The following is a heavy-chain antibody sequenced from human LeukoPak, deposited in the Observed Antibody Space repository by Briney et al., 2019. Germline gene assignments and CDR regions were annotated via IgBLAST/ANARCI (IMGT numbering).Heavy chain of an antibody. CDR1: GGSFSGYY. CDR3: ARTTMVRGTYYMDV. Sequence: SETLSLTCAVCGGSFSGYYWSWIRQPPGKGLEWIGEINHSGSTNYNPSLKSRVTISVDTSKNQFSLKLSSVTAADTAVYYCARTTMVRGTYYMDVWGKGTTVTISS. CDR2: INHSGST. J-gene: IGHJ6*03. D-gene: IGHD3-10*01. V-gene: IGHV4-34*01.